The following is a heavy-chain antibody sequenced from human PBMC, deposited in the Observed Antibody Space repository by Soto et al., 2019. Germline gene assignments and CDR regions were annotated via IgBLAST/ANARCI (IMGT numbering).Heavy chain of an antibody. D-gene: IGHD2-8*01. CDR2: IIPIIGMA. CDR1: GGTFSSYT. CDR3: ARDRGGTNSLIPTYYYYVMDV. Sequence: QVQLVQSGAEVKKPGSSVKVSCKASGGTFSSYTLSWVRQAPGQGLEWMGRIIPIIGMANYAQKFQGIITITADKSTSTAYKELISLRSEDTAVYYCARDRGGTNSLIPTYYYYVMDVWGQGTTVTVSS. V-gene: IGHV1-69*08. J-gene: IGHJ6*02.